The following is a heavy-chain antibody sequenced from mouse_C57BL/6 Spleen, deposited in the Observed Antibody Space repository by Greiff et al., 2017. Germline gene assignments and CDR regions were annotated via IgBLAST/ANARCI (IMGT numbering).Heavy chain of an antibody. Sequence: QVQLQQSGPELVRPGVSVKISCKGSGYTFTDYAMHWVKQSHAKSLEWIGVISTYYGDASYNQKFKDKATMTVDKSSSTAYMELARLTSEDSAVYYCARYPYYYGSSRYYAMDYWGQGTSVTVSS. CDR2: ISTYYGDA. V-gene: IGHV1-67*01. CDR3: ARYPYYYGSSRYYAMDY. CDR1: GYTFTDYA. D-gene: IGHD1-1*01. J-gene: IGHJ4*01.